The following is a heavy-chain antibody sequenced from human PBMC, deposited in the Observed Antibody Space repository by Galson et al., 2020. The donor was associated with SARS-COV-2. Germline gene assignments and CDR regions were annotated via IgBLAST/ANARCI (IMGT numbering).Heavy chain of an antibody. CDR1: GYTITNYA. V-gene: IGHV1-18*04. J-gene: IGHJ3*02. D-gene: IGHD5-12*01. Sequence: ASVLVSCKATGYTITNYAITCVRQAPGQGLEWMGWISAYNGKANYARNPQARVTMTTDTATSTADMVLRRLRFDDTAVYYCAKTNSGGPLGKGVDIWGQGSMGTVAS. CDR2: ISAYNGKA. CDR3: AKTNSGGPLGKGVDI.